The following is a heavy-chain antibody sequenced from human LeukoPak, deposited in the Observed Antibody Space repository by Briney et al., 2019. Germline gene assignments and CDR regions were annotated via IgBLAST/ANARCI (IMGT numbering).Heavy chain of an antibody. CDR3: ATGRGGTYGSDYFDY. CDR1: GFTFSGYG. CDR2: IWYDGTNT. V-gene: IGHV3-33*01. D-gene: IGHD1-26*01. J-gene: IGHJ4*02. Sequence: GGSLRLSCAASGFTFSGYGIHWVRQAPGKGLEWVAVIWYDGTNTYFADSVKGRFTISRDNSKNTLDLQMNSLRAEDTAVYYCATGRGGTYGSDYFDYWGQGTLVTVSS.